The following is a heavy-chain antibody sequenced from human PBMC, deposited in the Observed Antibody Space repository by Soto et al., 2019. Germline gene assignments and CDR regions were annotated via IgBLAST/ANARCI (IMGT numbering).Heavy chain of an antibody. CDR1: GFTFSSYA. Sequence: EVQLLESGGGLVQPGGSLRLSCAASGFTFSSYAMSWVRQAPGKGLEWVSAISGSGGNTYYADSVKGRFTISRDNSKNALYLQMNSLRAEDTAVYYCAKQNYDFWSGYYTVDSSYYSGMDVWGQGTTVTVSS. D-gene: IGHD3-3*01. CDR2: ISGSGGNT. V-gene: IGHV3-23*01. J-gene: IGHJ6*02. CDR3: AKQNYDFWSGYYTVDSSYYSGMDV.